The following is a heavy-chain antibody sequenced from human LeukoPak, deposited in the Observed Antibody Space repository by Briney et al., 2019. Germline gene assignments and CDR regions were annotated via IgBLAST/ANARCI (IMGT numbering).Heavy chain of an antibody. J-gene: IGHJ4*02. D-gene: IGHD3-10*01. CDR1: GFTFSDYY. Sequence: GGSLRLSCAASGFTFSDYYMNWIRQAPGKGLEWVSYISNSGSSIYYADSVKGRFTISRDNAKNSLYLLMNSLRAEDTAVYYCAKAAYGSGSYFRAFDYWGQGTLVTVSS. CDR3: AKAAYGSGSYFRAFDY. V-gene: IGHV3-11*04. CDR2: ISNSGSSI.